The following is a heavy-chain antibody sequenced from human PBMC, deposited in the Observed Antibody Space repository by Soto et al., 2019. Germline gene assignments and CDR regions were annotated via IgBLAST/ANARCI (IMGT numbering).Heavy chain of an antibody. CDR1: GYTFTSYG. D-gene: IGHD6-19*01. CDR3: ARDMAVAGTPYYYYYYGMDV. V-gene: IGHV1-18*04. Sequence: VASVKVSCKASGYTFTSYGISWVRQAPGQGLEWMGWISAYNGNTNYAQKLQGRVTMTTDTSTSTAYMELRSLRSDDTAVYYCARDMAVAGTPYYYYYYGMDVWGQGTTVTVSS. J-gene: IGHJ6*02. CDR2: ISAYNGNT.